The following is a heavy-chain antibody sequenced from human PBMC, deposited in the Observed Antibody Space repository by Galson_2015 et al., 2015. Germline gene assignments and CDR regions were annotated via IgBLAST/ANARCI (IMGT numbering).Heavy chain of an antibody. V-gene: IGHV3-7*03. CDR3: ARDANRGGEFDY. D-gene: IGHD1-14*01. CDR2: IKDDGSQT. J-gene: IGHJ4*02. CDR1: GFTFRNYW. Sequence: SLRFSCAASGFTFRNYWMVWVRQTPGKGLQWVAKIKDDGSQTFYVESVKGRFTISRDNAENSLDLQMNSLRADDTAVYYCARDANRGGEFDYWGQGALVTVSS.